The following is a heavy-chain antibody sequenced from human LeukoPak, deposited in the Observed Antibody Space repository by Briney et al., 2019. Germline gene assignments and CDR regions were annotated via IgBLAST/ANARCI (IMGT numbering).Heavy chain of an antibody. V-gene: IGHV4-59*08. CDR2: IYYSGST. CDR1: GGSISSYY. D-gene: IGHD6-13*01. J-gene: IGHJ5*02. CDR3: ARHFYSSSWYGWFDP. Sequence: SETLSLTCTVSGGSISSYYWSWIRQPPGKGLEWIGYIYYSGSTNYNPSLKSRVTISVDTSKNQFSLKLSSVTAADTAVYYCARHFYSSSWYGWFDPWGQGTLVTVSS.